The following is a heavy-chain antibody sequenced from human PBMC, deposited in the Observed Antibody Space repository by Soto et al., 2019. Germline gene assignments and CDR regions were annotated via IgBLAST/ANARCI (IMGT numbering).Heavy chain of an antibody. Sequence: EVQVLESGGGLVQPGGSLRLSCAASGFVFSNYAMFWFRQAPGSGLEWGSTIYASGGSKDYGGSVKGRFTVSRDNSRDTLFLQMDSLRVEDTAIYFCAKDLIRGDGYEDPDYWGQGTLVTVSS. CDR1: GFVFSNYA. D-gene: IGHD3-10*01. CDR2: IYASGGSK. J-gene: IGHJ4*02. V-gene: IGHV3-23*01. CDR3: AKDLIRGDGYEDPDY.